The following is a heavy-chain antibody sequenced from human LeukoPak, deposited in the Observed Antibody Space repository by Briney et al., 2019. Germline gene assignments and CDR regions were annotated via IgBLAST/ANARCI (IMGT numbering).Heavy chain of an antibody. J-gene: IGHJ4*02. CDR3: AKGLFSGYDKYLDS. D-gene: IGHD5-12*01. CDR1: GFAFESYT. Sequence: GGSLRLSCVASGFAFESYTMNWVRQAPGKGLEWVSFISSTSSDINYADSVRDRFTISRDNAKNSLFLQMDSLRVEDTAVYYCAKGLFSGYDKYLDSWGQGTLVTDCS. V-gene: IGHV3-21*04. CDR2: ISSTSSDI.